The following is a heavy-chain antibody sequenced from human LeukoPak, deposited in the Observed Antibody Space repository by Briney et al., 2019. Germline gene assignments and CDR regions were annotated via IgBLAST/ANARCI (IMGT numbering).Heavy chain of an antibody. D-gene: IGHD3-16*01. CDR3: AKDMTTSGAVGAFDI. Sequence: PGGSLRLSCAASGFTVSSNFMYWVRQAPGKGLEWVSVIQSGGATNYADSVKGRFTISRDDSKNTVYLEMNSLRAEDTAVYYCAKDMTTSGAVGAFDIWGQGTMVTVSS. CDR2: IQSGGAT. CDR1: GFTVSSNF. J-gene: IGHJ3*02. V-gene: IGHV3-53*01.